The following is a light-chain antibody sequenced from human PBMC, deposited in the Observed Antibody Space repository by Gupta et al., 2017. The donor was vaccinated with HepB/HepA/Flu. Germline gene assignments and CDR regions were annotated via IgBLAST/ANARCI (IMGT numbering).Light chain of an antibody. CDR2: GNS. Sequence: QSVLTQPPSASGAPGQRVAISCTGNSSNIGAGYVVHWYQQLPATAHNLLIDGNSNRPSGVPDRFASSTAGTSALPAITVLPAEDEAYYSGPSYDSRIGGFVFGGGTNITVL. CDR3: PSYDSRIGGFV. CDR1: SSNIGAGYV. J-gene: IGLJ1*01. V-gene: IGLV1-40*01.